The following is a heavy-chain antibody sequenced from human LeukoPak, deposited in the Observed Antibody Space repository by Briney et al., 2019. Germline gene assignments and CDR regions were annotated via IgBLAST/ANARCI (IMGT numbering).Heavy chain of an antibody. D-gene: IGHD3-10*01. CDR1: GFTFGDYA. Sequence: PGRSLRLSCTASGFTFGDYAMSWFRQTPWKGLGWVGFIRIKAYGGTTEYAASVKGRFTISRDDSKSIAYLQMNSLKTEDTAVYYCTRDRSWFGELSSNWFDTWVQGTLVTVSS. CDR3: TRDRSWFGELSSNWFDT. CDR2: IRIKAYGGTT. J-gene: IGHJ5*02. V-gene: IGHV3-49*03.